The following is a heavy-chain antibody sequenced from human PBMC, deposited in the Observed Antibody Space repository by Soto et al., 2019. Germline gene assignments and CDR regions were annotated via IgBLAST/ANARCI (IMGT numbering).Heavy chain of an antibody. D-gene: IGHD3-3*01. CDR3: TKGDSSGYFDPSSGYSTPDH. J-gene: IGHJ5*02. Sequence: EVQLFESGGGLVEPGESLRLSCAASGFIFKDFAMSWVRQAPGKGLEWVSTITTSDDITYSADSVRGRFTISRDNSANTLFLQMRSLRGDDTAKYYCTKGDSSGYFDPSSGYSTPDHWGQGTLVTVSS. CDR2: ITTSDDIT. CDR1: GFIFKDFA. V-gene: IGHV3-23*01.